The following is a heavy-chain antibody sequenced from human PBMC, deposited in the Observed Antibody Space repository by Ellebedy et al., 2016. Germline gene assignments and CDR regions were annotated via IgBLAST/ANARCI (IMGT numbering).Heavy chain of an antibody. CDR1: GGSISSYY. CDR2: IYYSGST. CDR3: ARDVMARHYDY. Sequence: SETLSLXCTVSGGSISSYYWSWIRQPAGKGLEWIGSIYYSGSTYYNPSLKSRVTISVDTSKNQFSLKLSSVTAADTAVYYCARDVMARHYDYWGQGTLVTVSS. V-gene: IGHV4-59*05. D-gene: IGHD3-10*01. J-gene: IGHJ4*02.